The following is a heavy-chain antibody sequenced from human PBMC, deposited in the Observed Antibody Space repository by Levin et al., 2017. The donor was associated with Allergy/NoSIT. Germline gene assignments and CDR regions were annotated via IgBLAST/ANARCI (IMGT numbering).Heavy chain of an antibody. CDR1: GASISDYYW. V-gene: IGHV4-4*02. J-gene: IGHJ4*01. Sequence: SETLSLTCAVSGASISDYYWWSWVRQPPGTGLEWIGEISHSGSTKYNPSLMSRVTISIDKSKNQFSLTLNSVTAADTAVYYCASSSGWYRLDSWGQGTLVTVSS. CDR3: ASSSGWYRLDS. CDR2: ISHSGST. D-gene: IGHD6-19*01.